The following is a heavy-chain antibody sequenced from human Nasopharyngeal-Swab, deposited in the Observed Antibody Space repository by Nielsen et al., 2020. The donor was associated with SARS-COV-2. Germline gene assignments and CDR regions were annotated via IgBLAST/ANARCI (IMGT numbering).Heavy chain of an antibody. D-gene: IGHD3-22*01. CDR2: ISGSGGST. CDR3: AKVAITMIVVPNGGFDY. V-gene: IGHV3-23*01. J-gene: IGHJ4*02. Sequence: GSLRLSCAASGFTFSSYAVSWVRQAPGKGLEWVSAISGSGGSTYYADSVKGRFTISRDNSKNTLYLQMNSLRAEDTAVYYCAKVAITMIVVPNGGFDYWGQGTLVTVSS. CDR1: GFTFSSYA.